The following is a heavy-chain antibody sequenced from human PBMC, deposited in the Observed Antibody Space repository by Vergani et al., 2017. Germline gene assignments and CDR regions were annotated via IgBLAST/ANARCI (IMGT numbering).Heavy chain of an antibody. CDR2: IYYSGST. CDR3: ARGLSGGYDYYYGMDV. D-gene: IGHD5-12*01. Sequence: QVQLQESGPGLVKPSETLSLTCAVSGYSISSGYYWGWIRQPPGKGLEWIGYIYYSGSTNYNPSLKSRVTISVDTSKNQFSLKLSSVTAADTAVYYCARGLSGGYDYYYGMDVWGQGTTVTVSS. J-gene: IGHJ6*02. CDR1: GYSISSGYY. V-gene: IGHV4-38-2*01.